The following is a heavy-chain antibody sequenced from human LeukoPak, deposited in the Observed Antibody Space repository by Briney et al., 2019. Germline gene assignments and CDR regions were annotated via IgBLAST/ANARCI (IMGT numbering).Heavy chain of an antibody. D-gene: IGHD2-21*01. CDR1: GYTFTTYD. CDR2: MSPNSGNT. Sequence: ASVKVSCKASGYTFTTYDINWVRQAPGQGLEWMAWMSPNSGNTGYAQKFQGRVTMTRNTSISTAYMELSSLRSEDTAVYYCARVAGNCGGDCYRLVYWGQGTLVTVAS. J-gene: IGHJ4*02. CDR3: ARVAGNCGGDCYRLVY. V-gene: IGHV1-8*01.